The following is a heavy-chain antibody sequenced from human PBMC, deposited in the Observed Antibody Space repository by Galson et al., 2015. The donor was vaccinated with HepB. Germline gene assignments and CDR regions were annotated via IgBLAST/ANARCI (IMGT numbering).Heavy chain of an antibody. V-gene: IGHV3-7*03. CDR3: AALDTAKPQASGF. Sequence: SLRLSCAASGFTFSNYWMSWVRQAPGKGLEWLAHVDKYGIDNYYVDSVKDRCTISRDNAKNSIYLQMDSLRGEDTAVYYCAALDTAKPQASGFWGRGTRVSVSS. D-gene: IGHD5-18*01. J-gene: IGHJ4*02. CDR1: GFTFSNYW. CDR2: VDKYGIDN.